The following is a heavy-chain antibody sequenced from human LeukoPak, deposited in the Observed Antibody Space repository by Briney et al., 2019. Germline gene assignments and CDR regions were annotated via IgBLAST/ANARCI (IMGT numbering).Heavy chain of an antibody. Sequence: PSETLSLTCTVSGGSISSYYWSWIRRPPGKGLEWIGYIYYSGSTNYNPSLKSRVTISADTSKNQFSLKLSSVTAADTAVYYCARATALGVDAFDIWGQGTMVTVSS. CDR3: ARATALGVDAFDI. CDR1: GGSISSYY. D-gene: IGHD3-10*01. CDR2: IYYSGST. V-gene: IGHV4-59*01. J-gene: IGHJ3*02.